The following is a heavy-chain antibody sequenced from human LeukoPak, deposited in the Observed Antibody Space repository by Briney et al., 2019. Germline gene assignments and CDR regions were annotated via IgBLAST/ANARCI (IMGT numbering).Heavy chain of an antibody. CDR1: GFTFSSYW. J-gene: IGHJ6*02. CDR2: INSDGSST. Sequence: PGGSLRLSCAASGFTFSSYWMHWVRQAPGKGLVWVSRINSDGSSTSYADSVKGRFTISRDNAKNTLYLQMNSLRAEDTAVYYCARPTTATWGYGMDVWGQGTTVTVSS. CDR3: ARPTTATWGYGMDV. V-gene: IGHV3-74*01. D-gene: IGHD2-21*02.